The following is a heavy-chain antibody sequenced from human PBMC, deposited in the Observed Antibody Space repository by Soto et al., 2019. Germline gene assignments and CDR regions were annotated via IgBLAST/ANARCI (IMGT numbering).Heavy chain of an antibody. CDR1: GYTFTSSY. CDR2: FDPTGVST. Sequence: GASVKVSCKASGYTFTSSYMHWVRQAPGQGLEWMGIFDPTGVSTTYAQKFQGRVTMTGDTSTSTVYMELSSLRSEDTAVYYCARAPIMTTANWFDPWGQGTLVTVSS. V-gene: IGHV1-46*01. D-gene: IGHD4-4*01. CDR3: ARAPIMTTANWFDP. J-gene: IGHJ5*02.